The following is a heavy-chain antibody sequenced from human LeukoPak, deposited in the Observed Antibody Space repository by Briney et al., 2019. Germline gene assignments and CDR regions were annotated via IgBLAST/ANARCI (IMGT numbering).Heavy chain of an antibody. CDR2: INAGNGNT. CDR3: AREGHYDSSGYYVTIFDY. J-gene: IGHJ4*02. D-gene: IGHD3-22*01. CDR1: GYTFTSYA. Sequence: ASVKVSCKASGYTFTSYAMHWVRQAPGQGLEWMGWINAGNGNTKYSQEFQGRVNITRDTSASTAYMELSSLRSEDMAVYYCAREGHYDSSGYYVTIFDYWGQGTLVTVSS. V-gene: IGHV1-3*03.